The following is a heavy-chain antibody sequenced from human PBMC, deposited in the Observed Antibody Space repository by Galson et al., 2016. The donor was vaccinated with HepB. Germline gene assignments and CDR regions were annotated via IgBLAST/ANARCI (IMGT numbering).Heavy chain of an antibody. J-gene: IGHJ6*04. Sequence: SLRLSCAASGFTFRNYGMTWVRQAPGKGLEVVSSISRSGDSTDYADSVKGRFTISRDNSRDTLSLQMNSLTGDDTAIYYCVQGSTAPAVWGKGTTGTVSS. D-gene: IGHD1-26*01. CDR3: VQGSTAPAV. V-gene: IGHV3-23*01. CDR2: ISRSGDST. CDR1: GFTFRNYG.